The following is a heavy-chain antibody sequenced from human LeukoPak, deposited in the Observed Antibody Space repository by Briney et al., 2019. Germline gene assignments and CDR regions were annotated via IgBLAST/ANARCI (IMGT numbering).Heavy chain of an antibody. CDR2: IYTSESI. CDR1: GGSFRGYY. D-gene: IGHD2-15*01. Sequence: SETLSLTCAVYGGSFRGYYWSWIRQPAGKGLEWIGRIYTSESINYNPTFKSRITMSVDTSKNQISLRLSSVTAADTAVYFCARDDLVYSVHHGMDVWGRGITVTVSS. J-gene: IGHJ6*02. CDR3: ARDDLVYSVHHGMDV. V-gene: IGHV4-4*07.